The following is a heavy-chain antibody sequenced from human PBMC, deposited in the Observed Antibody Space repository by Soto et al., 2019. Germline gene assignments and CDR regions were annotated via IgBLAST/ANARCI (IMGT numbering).Heavy chain of an antibody. CDR3: PRDNMRLAARHFDY. D-gene: IGHD6-6*01. J-gene: IGHJ4*02. CDR2: ISAYNGNT. V-gene: IGHV1-18*01. CDR1: GYTFTSYG. Sequence: ASVKVSCKASGYTFTSYGISWVRQAPGQGLEWMGWISAYNGNTNYAQKLQGRVTMTTDTSTSTAYMELRSLRSDDTAVYYCPRDNMRLAARHFDYWGQGTLVTVSS.